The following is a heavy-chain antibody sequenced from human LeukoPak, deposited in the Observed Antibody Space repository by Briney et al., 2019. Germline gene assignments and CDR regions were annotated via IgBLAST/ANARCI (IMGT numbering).Heavy chain of an antibody. Sequence: ASVKVSCKASGGTFSSYAISWVRQAPGQGLEWMGGIIPIFGTANYAQKFQGRVTITADESTSTAYMELSSLRSEDTAVYYCARVHFWSGYYYYYYYYMDVWGKGTTVTVSS. V-gene: IGHV1-69*13. D-gene: IGHD3-3*02. CDR2: IIPIFGTA. J-gene: IGHJ6*03. CDR1: GGTFSSYA. CDR3: ARVHFWSGYYYYYYYYMDV.